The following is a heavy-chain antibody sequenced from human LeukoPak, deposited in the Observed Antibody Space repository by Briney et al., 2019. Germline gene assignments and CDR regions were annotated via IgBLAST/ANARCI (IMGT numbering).Heavy chain of an antibody. Sequence: ASVKVSCKASGYTFTSHAMHWVRQAPGQRLEWMGWINAGNGNTKYSQKFQGRVTITRDTSASTAYMELSSLRSEDTAVYYCASPGDCSSTSCYPYGMDVWGQGTTVTVSS. V-gene: IGHV1-3*01. D-gene: IGHD2-2*01. CDR3: ASPGDCSSTSCYPYGMDV. J-gene: IGHJ6*02. CDR1: GYTFTSHA. CDR2: INAGNGNT.